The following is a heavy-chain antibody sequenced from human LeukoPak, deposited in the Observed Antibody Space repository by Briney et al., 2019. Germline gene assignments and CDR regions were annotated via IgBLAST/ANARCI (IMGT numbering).Heavy chain of an antibody. CDR1: GFTFSSYG. Sequence: GGSLRLSCAASGFTFSSYGMHWVRQAPGKGLEWVAVIWYDGSNKYYADSVKGRFTISRDNSKNTLYLQMNSLRAEDTAVYYCARAREVDTAMGTRFDYWGQGTLVTVSS. CDR2: IWYDGSNK. CDR3: ARAREVDTAMGTRFDY. J-gene: IGHJ4*02. D-gene: IGHD5-18*01. V-gene: IGHV3-33*01.